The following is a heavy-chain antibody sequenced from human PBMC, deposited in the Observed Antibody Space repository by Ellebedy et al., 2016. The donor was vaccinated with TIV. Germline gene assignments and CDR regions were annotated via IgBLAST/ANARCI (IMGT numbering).Heavy chain of an antibody. CDR2: IIPMSTTT. CDR1: GVTFRNYA. J-gene: IGHJ4*02. V-gene: IGHV1-69*13. Sequence: ASVKVSCKASGVTFRNYAFHWVRQAPGQGLEWMGAIIPMSTTTKYAQQFQDRVTISADESTNTAYLELTSLRSEDTALYYCAKRAREYSTSSYMYYFDYWGQGTLVTVSS. CDR3: AKRAREYSTSSYMYYFDY. D-gene: IGHD6-6*01.